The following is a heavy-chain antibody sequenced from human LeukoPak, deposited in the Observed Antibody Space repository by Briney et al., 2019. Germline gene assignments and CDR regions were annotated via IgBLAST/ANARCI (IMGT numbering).Heavy chain of an antibody. CDR3: ARHYGP. Sequence: SETLSLTCTVSGGSIINSYWSWIRQPPGKGLEWIGSIYDSGSTYYNPSLKSRVTISVDTSKNQFSLKLNSVTAADTAVYYCARHYGPWGQGTLVTVSS. J-gene: IGHJ5*02. D-gene: IGHD3-16*01. V-gene: IGHV4-59*05. CDR2: IYDSGST. CDR1: GGSIINSY.